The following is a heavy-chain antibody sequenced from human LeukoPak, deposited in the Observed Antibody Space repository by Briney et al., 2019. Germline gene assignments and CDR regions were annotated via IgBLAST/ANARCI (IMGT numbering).Heavy chain of an antibody. D-gene: IGHD2-2*01. J-gene: IGHJ4*02. Sequence: GGSRRLSCAASGFTFSTFAMNWVRQAPGKGLEWVSSISESGASPYYADSVKGRFTVSRDNSQNTLYLQMNSLRAEDTAVYYCAKVGPYCSSTTCYSDYWGQGTLVTVSS. V-gene: IGHV3-23*01. CDR3: AKVGPYCSSTTCYSDY. CDR1: GFTFSTFA. CDR2: ISESGASP.